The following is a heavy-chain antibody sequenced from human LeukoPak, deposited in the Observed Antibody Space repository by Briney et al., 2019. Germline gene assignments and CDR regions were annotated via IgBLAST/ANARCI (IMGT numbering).Heavy chain of an antibody. D-gene: IGHD3-10*01. CDR2: IKSKADGGTA. V-gene: IGHV3-15*01. CDR3: TTAPGMSDY. Sequence: GGSLRLSCAASDFTFSNAWMSWVRQAPGKGLEWVGRIKSKADGGTADYAAPVKGRFTISRDESENTLFLQMTSLKTEDTAVYYCTTAPGMSDYWGQGTLVTVSS. J-gene: IGHJ4*02. CDR1: DFTFSNAW.